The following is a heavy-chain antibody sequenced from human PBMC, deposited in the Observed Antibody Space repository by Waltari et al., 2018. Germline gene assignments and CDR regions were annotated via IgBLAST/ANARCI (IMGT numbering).Heavy chain of an antibody. CDR3: ARRVSTGWQYNYFDY. J-gene: IGHJ4*02. Sequence: QVQLQESGPGLVKPSETLSLTCAVSGYSISSGYYWSWIRQPPGEGLEWIGCMPHSGTTYYNPSLKSRVTISVDTSKNQFSLKLSSVTAADTAVYYCARRVSTGWQYNYFDYWGQGTPVTVSS. D-gene: IGHD6-25*01. V-gene: IGHV4-38-2*01. CDR2: MPHSGTT. CDR1: GYSISSGYY.